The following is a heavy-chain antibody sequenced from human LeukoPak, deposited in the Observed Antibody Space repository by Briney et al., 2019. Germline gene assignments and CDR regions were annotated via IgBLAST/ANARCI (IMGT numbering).Heavy chain of an antibody. CDR1: GFTFSSYW. Sequence: PGGSLRLSCAASGFTFSSYWMHWVRQAPGKGLVWVSRIKTDGSYASYAVSVKSRFTVSRDNAKNTLYLQMNSLRAEDSAVYYCVRWQDIWGQGTMVTVSS. CDR2: IKTDGSYA. V-gene: IGHV3-74*01. CDR3: VRWQDI. J-gene: IGHJ3*02.